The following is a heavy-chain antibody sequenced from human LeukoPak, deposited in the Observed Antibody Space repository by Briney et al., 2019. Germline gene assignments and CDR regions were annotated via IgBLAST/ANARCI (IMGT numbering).Heavy chain of an antibody. CDR3: AKDARRTSGWYFFDY. V-gene: IGHV3-53*01. J-gene: IGHJ4*02. CDR2: IYSGGST. CDR1: GFTVSSNY. D-gene: IGHD6-19*01. Sequence: PGGSLRLSCAASGFTVSSNYMSWVRQAPGRGLEWVSVIYSGGSTYYADSVKGRFTISRHNSKNTLFLQMNSLRAEDTAVYYCAKDARRTSGWYFFDYWGQGTLVTVSS.